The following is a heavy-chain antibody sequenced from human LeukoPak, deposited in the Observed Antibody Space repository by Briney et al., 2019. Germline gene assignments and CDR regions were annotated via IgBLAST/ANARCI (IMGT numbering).Heavy chain of an antibody. CDR3: ARDAEGIQLWLPTYGMDV. V-gene: IGHV7-4-1*02. D-gene: IGHD5-18*01. J-gene: IGHJ6*02. CDR2: INTNTGNP. CDR1: GYTFTGYY. Sequence: ASVKVSCKASGYTFTGYYMHWVRQAPGQGLEWMGWINTNTGNPTYAQGFTGRFVFSLDTSVSTAYLQISSLKAEDTAVYYCARDAEGIQLWLPTYGMDVWGQGTTVTVSS.